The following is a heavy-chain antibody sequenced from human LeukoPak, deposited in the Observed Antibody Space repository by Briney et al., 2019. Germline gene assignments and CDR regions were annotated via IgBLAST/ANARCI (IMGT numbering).Heavy chain of an antibody. Sequence: PGRSLRLPCAASGFTFSSYAMHWVRQAPGKGLEWVAVISYDGSNKYYADSVKGRFTISRDNSKNTLYLQMNSLRAEDTAVYYCARDMNYYGSGSYYRVHYYYGMDVWGKGTTVTVSS. CDR1: GFTFSSYA. V-gene: IGHV3-30*04. CDR3: ARDMNYYGSGSYYRVHYYYGMDV. CDR2: ISYDGSNK. J-gene: IGHJ6*04. D-gene: IGHD3-10*01.